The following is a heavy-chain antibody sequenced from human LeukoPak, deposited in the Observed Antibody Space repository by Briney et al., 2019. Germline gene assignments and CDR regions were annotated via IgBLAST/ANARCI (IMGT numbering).Heavy chain of an antibody. CDR2: IWYDGSNK. Sequence: GRSLRLSCAASGFTFSSYGMHWVRQAPGKGLEWVAVIWYDGSNKHYADSVKGRFTISRDNSKNTLYLQMNSLRAEDTAVYYCARGFGYFDYWGQGTLVTVSS. D-gene: IGHD3-10*01. CDR1: GFTFSSYG. J-gene: IGHJ4*02. V-gene: IGHV3-33*01. CDR3: ARGFGYFDY.